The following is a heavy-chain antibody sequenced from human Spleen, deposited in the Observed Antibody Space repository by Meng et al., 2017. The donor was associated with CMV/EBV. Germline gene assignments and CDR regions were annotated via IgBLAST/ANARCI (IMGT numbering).Heavy chain of an antibody. Sequence: TYWNGDRRYSPSLQNRLTITTDTSESQVALTMTNMDPVDTVTYYCARRIALGGGPYYLDYWGQGTLVTVSS. D-gene: IGHD3-16*01. CDR3: ARRIALGGGPYYLDY. V-gene: IGHV2-5*01. CDR2: TYWNGDR. J-gene: IGHJ4*02.